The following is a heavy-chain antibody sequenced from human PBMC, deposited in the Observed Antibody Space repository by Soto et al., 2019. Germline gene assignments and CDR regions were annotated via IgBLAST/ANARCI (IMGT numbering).Heavy chain of an antibody. CDR3: SRQVIHPGYTDGASDY. Sequence: GESLKISCQGSGYNFKNYWILWVRQLPGKGLEWMGIIYPGDSDTRYNPSFEGQVTMSADKPISTVYLHWRSLKASDTAMYFCSRQVIHPGYTDGASDYWGQGTMVTVSS. J-gene: IGHJ4*02. CDR2: IYPGDSDT. D-gene: IGHD5-18*01. CDR1: GYNFKNYW. V-gene: IGHV5-51*01.